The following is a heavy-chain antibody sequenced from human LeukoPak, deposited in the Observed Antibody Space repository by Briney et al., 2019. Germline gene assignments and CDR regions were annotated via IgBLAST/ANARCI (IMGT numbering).Heavy chain of an antibody. J-gene: IGHJ4*02. CDR2: TYYRSKWYN. CDR3: SREVAYCGDDCYSAEFDS. Sequence: SQTLSLTCAISGDSVSSNSAAWNWIRQSPSRGLEWLGRTYYRSKWYNDYAVSVKSRITINPDTSKNQFSLHLTSVTPEDTAVYYCSREVAYCGDDCYSAEFDSWGQGILVTVSS. D-gene: IGHD2-21*02. CDR1: GDSVSSNSAA. V-gene: IGHV6-1*01.